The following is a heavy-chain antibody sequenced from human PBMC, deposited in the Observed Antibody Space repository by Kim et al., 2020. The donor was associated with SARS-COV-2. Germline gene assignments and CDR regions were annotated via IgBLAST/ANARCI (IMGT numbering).Heavy chain of an antibody. Sequence: GGSLRLSCAASGFTFSGSAMHWVRQASGKGLEWVGRIRSKANSYATAYAASVKGRFTIARDDSKNTAYLQMNSLKTEDTAVYYCTGLYDSSDYWGQGTLGTVSS. CDR1: GFTFSGSA. V-gene: IGHV3-73*01. D-gene: IGHD3-22*01. J-gene: IGHJ4*02. CDR3: TGLYDSSDY. CDR2: IRSKANSYAT.